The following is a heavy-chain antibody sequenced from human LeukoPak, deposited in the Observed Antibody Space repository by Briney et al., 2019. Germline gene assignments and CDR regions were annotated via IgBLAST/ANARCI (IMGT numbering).Heavy chain of an antibody. Sequence: GASLKISCKCSGYGFNIYWICWVRPMPGKGLEWMGIIYPADSDTRYSPSFQGQVTISADKSISTAYLQWSSLKASDTAMYYCARRDGRAFDIWGQGTTVTVSS. V-gene: IGHV5-51*01. CDR1: GYGFNIYW. D-gene: IGHD2-21*02. CDR2: IYPADSDT. J-gene: IGHJ3*02. CDR3: ARRDGRAFDI.